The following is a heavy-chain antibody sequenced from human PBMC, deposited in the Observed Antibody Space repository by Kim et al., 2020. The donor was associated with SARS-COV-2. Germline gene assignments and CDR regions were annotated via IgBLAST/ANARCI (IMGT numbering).Heavy chain of an antibody. CDR3: AKEVTNSGCDD. Sequence: THHAAAMKSRVTMSSDNYKNTMYLNMNSLRVEDTAVYYCAKEVTNSGCDDWGQGAQVTVSS. V-gene: IGHV3-23*01. D-gene: IGHD2-8*01. CDR2: T. J-gene: IGHJ4*02.